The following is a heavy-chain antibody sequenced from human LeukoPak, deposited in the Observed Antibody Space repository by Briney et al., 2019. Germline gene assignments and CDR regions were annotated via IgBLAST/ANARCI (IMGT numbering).Heavy chain of an antibody. CDR1: GFSFSSYG. D-gene: IGHD3-10*01. CDR3: GRDEGELWFGELSPSWFFDY. J-gene: IGHJ4*02. CDR2: IYSSNSYI. V-gene: IGHV3-21*01. Sequence: PGGSLRLSCAVSGFSFSSYGMNWGRNAPGKGLGWVSSIYSSNSYIYYADSVKERLTITRDNAKNSLYLEMDSLRPEDQAVYYCGRDEGELWFGELSPSWFFDYWGQGTLVTVSS.